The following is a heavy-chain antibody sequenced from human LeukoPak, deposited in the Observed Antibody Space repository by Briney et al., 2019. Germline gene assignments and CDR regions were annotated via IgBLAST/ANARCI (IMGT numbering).Heavy chain of an antibody. CDR2: IIPIFGTA. CDR3: ARGGDYYDSRPYYYMDV. CDR1: GGTFSSYA. V-gene: IGHV1-69*05. Sequence: SVKVSCKASGGTFSSYAISWVRQAPGQGLEWMGGIIPIFGTANYAQKFQGRVTITTDESTSTAYMELSSLRSEDTAVYYCARGGDYYDSRPYYYMDVWGKGTTVTVPS. J-gene: IGHJ6*03. D-gene: IGHD3-22*01.